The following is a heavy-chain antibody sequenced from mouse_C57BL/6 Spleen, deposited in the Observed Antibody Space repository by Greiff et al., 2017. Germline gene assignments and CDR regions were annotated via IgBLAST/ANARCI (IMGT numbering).Heavy chain of an antibody. CDR3: ARDQDYGSSYSFAY. Sequence: EVKVVESGGGLVKPGGSLKLSCAASGFTFSSYAMSWVRQTPEKRLEWVATISDGGSYTYYPDNVKGRFTISRDNAKNNLYLQMSHLKSEDTAMYYCARDQDYGSSYSFAYWGQGTLVTVSA. D-gene: IGHD1-1*01. CDR2: ISDGGSYT. CDR1: GFTFSSYA. J-gene: IGHJ3*01. V-gene: IGHV5-4*01.